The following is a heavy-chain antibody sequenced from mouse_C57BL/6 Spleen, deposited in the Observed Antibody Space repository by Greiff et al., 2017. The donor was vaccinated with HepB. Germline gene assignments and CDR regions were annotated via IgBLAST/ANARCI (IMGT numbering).Heavy chain of an antibody. CDR2: IRSKSNNYAT. Sequence: EVKLVESGGGLVQPKGSLKLSCAASGFSFNTYAMNWVRQAPGKGLEWVARIRSKSNNYATYYADSVKDRFTISRDDSESMLYLQMNNLKTEDTAMYYCVSPQRWDDYEGWFTYWGQVTLVTVSA. CDR3: VSPQRWDDYEGWFTY. D-gene: IGHD2-4*01. CDR1: GFSFNTYA. J-gene: IGHJ3*01. V-gene: IGHV10-1*01.